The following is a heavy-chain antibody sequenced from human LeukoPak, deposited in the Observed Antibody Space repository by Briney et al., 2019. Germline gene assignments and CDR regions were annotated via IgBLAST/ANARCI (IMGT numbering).Heavy chain of an antibody. V-gene: IGHV3-33*01. CDR2: IWYDGSNK. Sequence: GRSLRLSCAASGFTFSSYGMHWVRQAPGKGLEWVAVIWYDGSNKYYADSVEGRFTISRDNSKNTLYLQMNSLRAEDTAVYYCARVGASIAVAGPGSYWGQGTLVTVSS. CDR1: GFTFSSYG. J-gene: IGHJ4*02. CDR3: ARVGASIAVAGPGSY. D-gene: IGHD6-19*01.